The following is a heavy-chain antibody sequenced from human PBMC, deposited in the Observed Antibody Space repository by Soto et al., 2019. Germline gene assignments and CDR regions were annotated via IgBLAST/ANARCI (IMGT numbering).Heavy chain of an antibody. D-gene: IGHD7-27*01. CDR3: VNVQDWGSSTNAFDI. V-gene: IGHV3-9*01. Sequence: EVQLVESGGGLVQPGRSMRLSCTASGFTFGDYAMHWVRQPPGKGLEWVSGIGWHGGAIVYADSVEGRFTISIHNAENSLFLQMNSMRPEDTALYSCVNVQDWGSSTNAFDIWGQGTMGIVS. CDR2: IGWHGGAI. CDR1: GFTFGDYA. J-gene: IGHJ3*02.